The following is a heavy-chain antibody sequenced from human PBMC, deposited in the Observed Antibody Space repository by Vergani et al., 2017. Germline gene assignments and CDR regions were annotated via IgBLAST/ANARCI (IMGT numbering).Heavy chain of an antibody. CDR1: GFTFSSHG. CDR3: AKVGGY. V-gene: IGHV3-33*06. J-gene: IGHJ4*02. D-gene: IGHD3-16*01. Sequence: QVQLVESEGGVVQPGRSLTLSCVASGFTFSSHGMHWVRQAPGKGLEWVAVIWYDGSNKYYGDSVKGRFTISRDNSKNTLYLQMNSLRAEDTAVYYCAKVGGYWGQGTLVTVSS. CDR2: IWYDGSNK.